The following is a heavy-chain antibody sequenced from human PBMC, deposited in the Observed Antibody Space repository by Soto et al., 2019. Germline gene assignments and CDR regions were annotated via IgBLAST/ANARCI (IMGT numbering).Heavy chain of an antibody. D-gene: IGHD6-19*01. Sequence: EVQLLESGGGLVQPGGALRRSCAASGFPFSRGAMNWGRQAPGQGLEWVSAISHSEHSTYYADSVKARFTVSRDNSENTRYLQMNILRAEDLDIYYCAVRGGDSGWGDFDARCQGSLVPVS. V-gene: IGHV3-23*01. CDR1: GFPFSRGA. CDR2: ISHSEHST. CDR3: AVRGGDSGWGDFDA. J-gene: IGHJ4*02.